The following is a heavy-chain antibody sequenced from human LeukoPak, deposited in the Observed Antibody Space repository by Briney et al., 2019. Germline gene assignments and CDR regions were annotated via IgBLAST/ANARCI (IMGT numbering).Heavy chain of an antibody. J-gene: IGHJ4*02. D-gene: IGHD5-18*01. CDR1: GFTFSSYG. V-gene: IGHV3-33*01. CDR2: IWYDGSNK. Sequence: PGGSLRLSCAASGFTFSSYGMLWVRQAPGKGLEWVAVIWYDGSNKYYADSVKGRFTISRDNSKNTLYLQMNSLRAEDTAVYYCARGYSYGYANVDYWGQGTLVTVSS. CDR3: ARGYSYGYANVDY.